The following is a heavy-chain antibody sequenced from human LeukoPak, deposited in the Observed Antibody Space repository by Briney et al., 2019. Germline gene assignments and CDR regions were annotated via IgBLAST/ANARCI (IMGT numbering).Heavy chain of an antibody. Sequence: GGSLRLSCAASGFTFSTYVMTWVRQAPGKGLEWVSEISGSGGTTYYADSVKGRFTIPRDNSKDTLYLQMNSLRVGDTAVYYCAKETPELHFDPRGQRTLVTVSS. J-gene: IGHJ5*02. CDR2: ISGSGGTT. CDR1: GFTFSTYV. V-gene: IGHV3-23*01. D-gene: IGHD1-26*01. CDR3: AKETPELHFDP.